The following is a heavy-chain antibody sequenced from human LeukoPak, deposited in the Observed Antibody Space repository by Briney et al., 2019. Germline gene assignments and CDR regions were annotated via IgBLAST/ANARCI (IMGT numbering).Heavy chain of an antibody. V-gene: IGHV4-34*01. CDR1: GGSFSGYY. D-gene: IGHD5-18*01. J-gene: IGHJ5*02. CDR2: INHSGST. CDR3: ARQRGYSYAYRGFGFDP. Sequence: SETLSLTCAVYGGSFSGYYWSWIRQPPGKGLEWIGEINHSGSTNYNPSLKSRVTISVDTSKNQFSLKLSSVTAADTAVYYCARQRGYSYAYRGFGFDPWGQGTLVTVSS.